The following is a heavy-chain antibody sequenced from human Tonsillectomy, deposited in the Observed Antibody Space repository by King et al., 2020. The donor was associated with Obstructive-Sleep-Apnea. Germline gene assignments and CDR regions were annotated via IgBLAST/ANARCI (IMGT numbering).Heavy chain of an antibody. J-gene: IGHJ3*01. CDR3: ARVSRSLEAFDV. CDR2: ISGSNHII. V-gene: IGHV3-48*04. D-gene: IGHD1-1*01. Sequence: VQLVESGGALVQPGGSLRLSCVVSGFTFRAYSMNWVRQAPGKGLEWISYISGSNHIIYSSESVKGRFSISRDNAKNSLFLQMDSLRAEDTAVYYCARVSRSLEAFDVWGLGTMVTVSS. CDR1: GFTFRAYS.